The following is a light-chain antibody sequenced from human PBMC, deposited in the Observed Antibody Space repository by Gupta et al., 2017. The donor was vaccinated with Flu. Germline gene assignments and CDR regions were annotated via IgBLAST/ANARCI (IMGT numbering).Light chain of an antibody. CDR2: GAS. CDR3: HQYKNWPPIT. Sequence: VVMTQSPVTLSASPGESVTLSCRASQSVDREVAWYKQKPGQAPRLLIYGASIRDTGIPDRFSGSGYEKEFSLTITSRQSEDFAGYYCHQYKNWPPITFGRGTIVDIK. J-gene: IGKJ3*01. V-gene: IGKV3-15*01. CDR1: QSVDRE.